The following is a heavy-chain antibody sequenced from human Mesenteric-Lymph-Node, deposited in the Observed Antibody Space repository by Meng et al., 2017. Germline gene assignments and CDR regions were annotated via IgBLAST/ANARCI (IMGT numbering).Heavy chain of an antibody. CDR2: IHHSGSA. V-gene: IGHV4-30-4*01. CDR3: ASFDHIPRRNYFDY. J-gene: IGHJ4*02. CDR1: GGSMSSGNYY. Sequence: QGERPESDPGLVEPSPTLSLTCPCSGGSMSSGNYYWSWIRQPPGKGLEWIGYIHHSGSAYYNPSLKSRVSISVDTSKNQFSLNLNSMTAADTAVYYCASFDHIPRRNYFDYWGQGTLVTVSS. D-gene: IGHD2-21*01.